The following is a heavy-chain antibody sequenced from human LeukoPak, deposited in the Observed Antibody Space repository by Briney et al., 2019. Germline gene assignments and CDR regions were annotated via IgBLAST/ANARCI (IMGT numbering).Heavy chain of an antibody. V-gene: IGHV4-38-2*02. Sequence: SETLSLTCTVSGYSISSSYYWGWIRQPPGKGLEWIGSIYHSGSTYYNPSLKSRVTISVDTSKNQFSLKLSSVTAADTAVYYCAGGITGTTWIGKFDYWGQGTLVTVSS. D-gene: IGHD1-20*01. J-gene: IGHJ4*02. CDR1: GYSISSSYY. CDR3: AGGITGTTWIGKFDY. CDR2: IYHSGST.